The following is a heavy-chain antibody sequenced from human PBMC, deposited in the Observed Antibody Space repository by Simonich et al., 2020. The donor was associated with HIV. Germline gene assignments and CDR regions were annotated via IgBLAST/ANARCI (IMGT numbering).Heavy chain of an antibody. V-gene: IGHV4-34*01. Sequence: QVQLQQWDAGPLKPSETLSLTCAVYGGSFSGYYRSWVRQPPGKRLEWIGEINHSGSTNYNPALKSLITISVDTSKNQFSLKLSSVTAADTAVYYCARPAGTGTLGFDPWGQGTLVTVSS. CDR2: INHSGST. CDR1: GGSFSGYY. J-gene: IGHJ5*02. D-gene: IGHD1-1*01. CDR3: ARPAGTGTLGFDP.